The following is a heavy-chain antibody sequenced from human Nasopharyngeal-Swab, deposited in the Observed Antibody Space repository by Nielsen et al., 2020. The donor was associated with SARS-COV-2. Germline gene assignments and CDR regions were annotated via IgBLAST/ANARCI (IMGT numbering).Heavy chain of an antibody. CDR2: ISYDGSNK. Sequence: WIRQPPGKGLEWVAVISYDGSNKYYAGSVKGRFTISRDNSKNTLYLQMNSLRAEDTAVYYCAKVHRIAAGAFDIWGQGTMVTVSS. D-gene: IGHD6-13*01. J-gene: IGHJ3*02. V-gene: IGHV3-30*18. CDR3: AKVHRIAAGAFDI.